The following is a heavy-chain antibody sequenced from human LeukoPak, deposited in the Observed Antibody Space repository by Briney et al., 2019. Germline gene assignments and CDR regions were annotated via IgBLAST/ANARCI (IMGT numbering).Heavy chain of an antibody. J-gene: IGHJ4*02. D-gene: IGHD5-24*01. CDR1: GYRFTSYG. CDR2: INTYNGNT. CDR3: ARDIRRDGYMGY. V-gene: IGHV1-18*01. Sequence: ASVKVSCKTSGYRFTSYGISWVRQAPGQGLEWMGWINTYNGNTNYAQKFQGRVTMTTDTSASTAYMELRSLRSDDTALYYCARDIRRDGYMGYWGQGSLVTVSS.